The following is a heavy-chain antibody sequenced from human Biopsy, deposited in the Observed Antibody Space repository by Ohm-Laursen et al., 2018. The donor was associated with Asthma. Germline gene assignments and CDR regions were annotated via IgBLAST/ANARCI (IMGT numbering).Heavy chain of an antibody. Sequence: SLRLSCAASGFTFDDYGMSWVRQAPGKGLDWVSGINWNGGSTGYADSVKGRFTISRDNAKNSLYLQMNSLRAEEPALYHCGRDMGGFGSGWFPVEFWGQGTLVTVSS. CDR1: GFTFDDYG. CDR2: INWNGGST. J-gene: IGHJ4*02. V-gene: IGHV3-20*01. CDR3: GRDMGGFGSGWFPVEF. D-gene: IGHD6-19*01.